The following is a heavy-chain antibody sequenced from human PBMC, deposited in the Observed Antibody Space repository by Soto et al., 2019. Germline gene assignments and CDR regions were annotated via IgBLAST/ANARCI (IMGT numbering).Heavy chain of an antibody. J-gene: IGHJ5*02. CDR3: VAKPGWFDP. V-gene: IGHV4-30-2*01. Sequence: QLQLQESGSGLVRPSQTLSLTCVVSGASISSADYSWGWIRQPPGKGLEWIGNTFHTGNTYYTPSPKSRVTISVDRSKNQFSLKLSSVTAADTAVYYCVAKPGWFDPWGQGTLVTVSS. CDR1: GASISSADYS. CDR2: TFHTGNT.